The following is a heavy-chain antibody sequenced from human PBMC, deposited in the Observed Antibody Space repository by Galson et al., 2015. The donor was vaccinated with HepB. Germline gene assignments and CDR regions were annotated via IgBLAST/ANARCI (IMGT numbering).Heavy chain of an antibody. D-gene: IGHD5-18*01. Sequence: SLRLSCAASGFTFSSYAMSWVRQAPGKGLEWVSAISGSGGSTYYADSVKGRFTISRDNSKNTLYLQMNSLRAEDTAVYYCAEGRGYSYGYLVFDYWGQGTLVTVSS. V-gene: IGHV3-23*01. CDR2: ISGSGGST. J-gene: IGHJ4*02. CDR3: AEGRGYSYGYLVFDY. CDR1: GFTFSSYA.